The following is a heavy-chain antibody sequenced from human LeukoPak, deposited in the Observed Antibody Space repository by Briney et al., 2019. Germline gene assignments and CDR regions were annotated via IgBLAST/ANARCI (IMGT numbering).Heavy chain of an antibody. Sequence: PGGSLRLSCAASGFSFSSYAMSWVRQAPGKGLEWVSVTGGGPGNTYYTDSVKGRFTISRDNSKNTLYLHLNSLRAEDTAVYYCAKGKGPTANWYFDVWGRGTLVTVSS. D-gene: IGHD2-21*02. CDR2: TGGGPGNT. CDR3: AKGKGPTANWYFDV. J-gene: IGHJ2*01. CDR1: GFSFSSYA. V-gene: IGHV3-23*01.